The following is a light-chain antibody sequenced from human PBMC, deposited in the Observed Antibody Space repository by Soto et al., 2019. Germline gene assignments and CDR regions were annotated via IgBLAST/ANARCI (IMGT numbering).Light chain of an antibody. CDR2: TDD. CDR3: ATWDDSLHGHV. Sequence: QSVLTQPPSASGTPGQRVTISCSGSSSNIGNNFVTWYQQVPGTAPKLLIYTDDLRPSGVLDRFSGSKSGTAASLAVSGLQSDDEADYYCATWDDSLHGHVFGGGTKLTVL. CDR1: SSNIGNNF. V-gene: IGLV1-44*01. J-gene: IGLJ2*01.